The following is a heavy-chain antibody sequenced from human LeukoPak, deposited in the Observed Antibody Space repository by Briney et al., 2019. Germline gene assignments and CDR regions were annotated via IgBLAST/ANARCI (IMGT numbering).Heavy chain of an antibody. CDR3: ARERAYCSSTSCYTHFDY. CDR1: GFTFSSYA. CDR2: ISYDGSNK. D-gene: IGHD2-2*02. Sequence: GRSLRLSCAASGFTFSSYAMHWVRQAPGKGLEWVAVISYDGSNKYYADSVKGRFTISRDNSKNTLYLQMNSLRAEDTAVYYCARERAYCSSTSCYTHFDYWGQGTLVTVSS. J-gene: IGHJ4*02. V-gene: IGHV3-30-3*01.